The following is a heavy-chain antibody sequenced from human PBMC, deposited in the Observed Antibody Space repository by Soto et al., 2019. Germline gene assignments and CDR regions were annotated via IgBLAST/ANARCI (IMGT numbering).Heavy chain of an antibody. V-gene: IGHV1-8*02. Sequence: QVQLVQSGAEVKKPGASVKVSCKASGYTFTNYDINWVRQATGQGLEWVGWMTPISGDTGYAQNFQGRVTMTRDTHRSTAYLELSSLTSEDTAVYYCARNLYNTGSFDHWGQGTLVTVYS. J-gene: IGHJ4*02. CDR3: ARNLYNTGSFDH. CDR1: GYTFTNYD. D-gene: IGHD3-10*01. CDR2: MTPISGDT.